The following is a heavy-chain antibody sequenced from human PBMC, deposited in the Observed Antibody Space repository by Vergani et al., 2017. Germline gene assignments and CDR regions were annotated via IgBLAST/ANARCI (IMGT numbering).Heavy chain of an antibody. CDR2: IIPILGIA. V-gene: IGHV1-69*04. D-gene: IGHD4-17*01. CDR1: GGTFSSYA. Sequence: QVQLVQSGAEVKKPGSSVKVSCKASGGTFSSYAISWVRQAPGQGLEWMGRIIPILGIANYAQKFQGRVTITADKSTSTAYMELSSLGSEDTAVYYCATRSHDYADYEPPLYYYYYGMDVWGQGTTVTVSS. CDR3: ATRSHDYADYEPPLYYYYYGMDV. J-gene: IGHJ6*02.